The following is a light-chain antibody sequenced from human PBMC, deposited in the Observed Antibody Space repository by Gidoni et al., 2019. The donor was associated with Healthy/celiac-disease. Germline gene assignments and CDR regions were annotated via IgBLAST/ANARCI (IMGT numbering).Light chain of an antibody. CDR1: QSISSY. J-gene: IGKJ5*01. V-gene: IGKV1-39*01. Sequence: MTQSPSSLSASVGDRVTITCRASQSISSYLNWYQQKPGKAHKLLIYAASSLQSGVPSRFSGSGSGTDFTLTISSLQPEDFATYYCQRSYSTLTFGQGTRLEIK. CDR3: QRSYSTLT. CDR2: AAS.